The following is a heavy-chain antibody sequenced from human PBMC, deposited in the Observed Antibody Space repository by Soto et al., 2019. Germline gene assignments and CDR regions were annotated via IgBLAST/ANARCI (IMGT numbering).Heavy chain of an antibody. V-gene: IGHV1-18*04. CDR2: IRAYNGDT. Sequence: QVQLVQSEAEVRKPGASVKVSCKASGYSFTTHGISWVRRAPGHGLEWMGWIRAYNGDTHYVQRFQGRLTMTTDTSTSTAYMELRSLTSDDTAVYYCARDPPFSGILRGTPLMDVWGQGTTVTVSS. D-gene: IGHD4-17*01. J-gene: IGHJ6*02. CDR1: GYSFTTHG. CDR3: ARDPPFSGILRGTPLMDV.